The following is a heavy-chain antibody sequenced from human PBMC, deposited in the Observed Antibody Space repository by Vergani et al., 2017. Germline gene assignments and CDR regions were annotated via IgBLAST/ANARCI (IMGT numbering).Heavy chain of an antibody. V-gene: IGHV1-46*03. D-gene: IGHD1-26*01. Sequence: VQLVQSGAEVKKPGESLKISCKGSGYSFTSYWIGWVRQMPGKGLEWMGIINPSGGSTSYAQKFQGRVTMTRDTSTSTVYMELSSLRSEDTAVYYCARNRELLYYYYMDVWGKGTTVTVSS. CDR3: ARNRELLYYYYMDV. CDR1: GYSFTSYW. J-gene: IGHJ6*03. CDR2: INPSGGST.